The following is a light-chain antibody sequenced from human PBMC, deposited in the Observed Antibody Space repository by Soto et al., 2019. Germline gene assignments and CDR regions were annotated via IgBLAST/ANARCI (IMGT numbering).Light chain of an antibody. J-gene: IGKJ2*01. Sequence: DIAMTQSPATLSVSPGERATLSCRASQSISSELAWYQQRPGQPPRLLIYGASTRATGVPDRFTGSGSGSDFTLTISGLQSEDFAVYYCQKGHNWPLTFGQGTRLEI. CDR2: GAS. V-gene: IGKV3-15*01. CDR1: QSISSE. CDR3: QKGHNWPLT.